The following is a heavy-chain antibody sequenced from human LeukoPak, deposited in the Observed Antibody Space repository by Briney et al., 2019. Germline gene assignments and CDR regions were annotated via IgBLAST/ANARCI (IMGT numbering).Heavy chain of an antibody. CDR3: ARANDADYYYGLDV. V-gene: IGHV4-30-2*01. Sequence: SETLSLTCALSGDSIISRTYSWTWLRQPPGKGLEWIVSIYYSGNTYYNNPSFGSRATISIDRSRNQFSLTLSSVTAADTAVYYCARANDADYYYGLDVWGPGTTVTVSS. D-gene: IGHD6-25*01. CDR2: IYYSGNT. CDR1: GDSIISRTYS. J-gene: IGHJ6*02.